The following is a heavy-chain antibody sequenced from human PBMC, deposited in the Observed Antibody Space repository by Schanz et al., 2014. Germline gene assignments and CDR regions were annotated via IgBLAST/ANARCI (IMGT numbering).Heavy chain of an antibody. D-gene: IGHD2-15*01. J-gene: IGHJ5*02. CDR2: MNPDSGNT. Sequence: VQLVQSGAAVKRPGASVRVSCKASGYTFTSYDFNWVRQAPGQGLEWMGWMNPDSGNTGYAQKFQGRVTMTRNTSISTAYMELSSLRSEDTAVYYCARGGGCTGGSCYSWFDLWGQGTLVTVAS. CDR1: GYTFTSYD. V-gene: IGHV1-8*01. CDR3: ARGGGCTGGSCYSWFDL.